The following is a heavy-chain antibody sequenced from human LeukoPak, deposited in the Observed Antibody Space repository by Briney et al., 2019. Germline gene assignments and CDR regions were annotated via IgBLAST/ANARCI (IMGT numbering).Heavy chain of an antibody. D-gene: IGHD6-13*01. Sequence: GGSLRLSCAASGFTFSDYAMIWVRQAPGKGLQWVSAMSAIGGSTYYTDSLKGRFTISRDNSKNTLYLQMNSLRAEDTAVYYCAKDRSSSWYPSCMDVWGKGTTVTVSS. CDR2: MSAIGGST. CDR3: AKDRSSSWYPSCMDV. V-gene: IGHV3-23*01. CDR1: GFTFSDYA. J-gene: IGHJ6*03.